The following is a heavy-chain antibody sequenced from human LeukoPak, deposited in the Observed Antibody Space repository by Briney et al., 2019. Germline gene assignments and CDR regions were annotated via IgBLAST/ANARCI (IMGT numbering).Heavy chain of an antibody. J-gene: IGHJ3*01. CDR1: GFTFGDYA. CDR3: ARVGSWDTFDV. D-gene: IGHD3-10*01. V-gene: IGHV3-21*01. Sequence: GRSLRLSCTASGFTFGDYAMSWVRQAPGKGLEWVSSISSSSTYIYYADSVKGRFTISRDNAKNSLYLQMNSLRAEDTAVYHCARVGSWDTFDVWGQGTMVTVSS. CDR2: ISSSSTYI.